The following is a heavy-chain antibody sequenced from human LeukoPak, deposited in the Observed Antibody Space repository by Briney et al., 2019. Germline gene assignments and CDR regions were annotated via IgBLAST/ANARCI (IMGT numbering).Heavy chain of an antibody. CDR2: VFTSGST. CDR3: ARHIAAAGTRADY. Sequence: SETLSLTCIVSGGSISSGSYYWSWIRQPAGKGLEWIGRVFTSGSTDYNPSFKSRVTISVDTSKNQFSLKLSSVTAADTAVYYCARHIAAAGTRADYWGQGTLVTVSS. V-gene: IGHV4-61*02. D-gene: IGHD6-13*01. J-gene: IGHJ4*02. CDR1: GGSISSGSYY.